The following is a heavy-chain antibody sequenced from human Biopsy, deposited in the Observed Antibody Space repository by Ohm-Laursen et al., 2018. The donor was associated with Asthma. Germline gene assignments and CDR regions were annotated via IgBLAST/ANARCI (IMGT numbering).Heavy chain of an antibody. CDR3: ARGVDYGGNHVDS. Sequence: TLSLTCTVSGGSINIGDYYWSWIRQHPVKGLEWIGHIYYSGSTYYNPSLKSRVSISLDTSKNQLSLTLTSVTAADTAIYYCARGVDYGGNHVDSWGQGILVTVSA. CDR1: GGSINIGDYY. J-gene: IGHJ4*02. V-gene: IGHV4-31*03. D-gene: IGHD4-23*01. CDR2: IYYSGST.